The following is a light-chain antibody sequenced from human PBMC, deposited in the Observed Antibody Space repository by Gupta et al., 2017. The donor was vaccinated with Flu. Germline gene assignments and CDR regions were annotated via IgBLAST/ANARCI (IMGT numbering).Light chain of an antibody. V-gene: IGKV1-39*01. J-gene: IGKJ1*01. CDR2: GAS. CDR1: QSISNY. Sequence: DIQMTQSPSSLSASVGDRVTITCRASQSISNYLNWYQQKPGKAPKLLIFGASSLESGVPSRFSGSGSVTDFTLTISRLQPEDFATYYCQKTDSIPWTFGQGTKVEIK. CDR3: QKTDSIPWT.